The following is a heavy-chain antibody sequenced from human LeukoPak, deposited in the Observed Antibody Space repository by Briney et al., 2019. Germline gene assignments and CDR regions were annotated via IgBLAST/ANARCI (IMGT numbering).Heavy chain of an antibody. CDR2: ISAYNGNT. Sequence: GASVKVSCKASGYTFTSYGISWVRQAPGQGLEWMGWISAYNGNTNYAQKLQGRVTMTTDTSTSTAYMELRSLRSDDTAVYYCARVPRSGYDFWSGYSPFDYWGQGTLVTVSS. CDR3: ARVPRSGYDFWSGYSPFDY. CDR1: GYTFTSYG. D-gene: IGHD3-3*01. V-gene: IGHV1-18*01. J-gene: IGHJ4*02.